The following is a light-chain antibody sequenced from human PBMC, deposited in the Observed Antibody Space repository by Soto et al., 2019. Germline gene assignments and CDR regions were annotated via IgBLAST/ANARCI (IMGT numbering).Light chain of an antibody. J-gene: IGLJ1*01. CDR3: SSYEGSSPLDV. V-gene: IGLV2-14*01. Sequence: QSALAQPASVSGSPGQSITISCTGTSSDVGGYNYVSWYQQHPGKVPKLMIYEVSNRPSGVSNRFSGSKSGNTASLTISGLQAEDEADYYCSSYEGSSPLDVFGTGTKVTVL. CDR2: EVS. CDR1: SSDVGGYNY.